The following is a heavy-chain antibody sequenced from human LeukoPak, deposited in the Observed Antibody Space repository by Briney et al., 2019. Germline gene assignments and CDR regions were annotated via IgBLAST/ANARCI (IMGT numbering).Heavy chain of an antibody. V-gene: IGHV3-7*01. CDR2: IDEHGFKT. Sequence: GGSLRLSCAASGFIFRSYWMVWVRQAPGKGLEWVASIDEHGFKTYYAASVTGRFTISKDTAKNSLDLQMNSLRAEDTAVYYCARDGITCARDYWGQGALVTVSS. CDR1: GFIFRSYW. D-gene: IGHD1-7*01. J-gene: IGHJ4*02. CDR3: ARDGITCARDY.